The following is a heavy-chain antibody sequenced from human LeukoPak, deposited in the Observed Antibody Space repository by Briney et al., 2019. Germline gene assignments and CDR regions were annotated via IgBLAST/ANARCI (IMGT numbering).Heavy chain of an antibody. CDR3: ARTGGGRRFKYWFDP. CDR1: GYTFTSYG. CDR2: ISAYNGNT. J-gene: IGHJ5*02. D-gene: IGHD2-15*01. Sequence: ASVKVSCKASGYTFTSYGISWVRQAPGRGLEWMGWISAYNGNTNYAQKLQGRVTMTTDTSTSTAYMELRSLRSDDTAVYYCARTGGGRRFKYWFDPWGQGTLVTVSS. V-gene: IGHV1-18*01.